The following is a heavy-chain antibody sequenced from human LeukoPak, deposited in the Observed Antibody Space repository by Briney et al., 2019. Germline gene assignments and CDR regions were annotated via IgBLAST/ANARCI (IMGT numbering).Heavy chain of an antibody. D-gene: IGHD1-26*01. CDR2: ISYDGSNK. J-gene: IGHJ4*02. CDR1: GFTFSSYA. Sequence: QSGGSLRLSCAASGFTFSSYAMHWVRQAPGKGLEWVAVISYDGSNKYYADSVKGRFTISRDNAKNTLYLQVNSLRAEDTAVYYCARVGATTWYWGQGTLVTVSS. CDR3: ARVGATTWY. V-gene: IGHV3-30*04.